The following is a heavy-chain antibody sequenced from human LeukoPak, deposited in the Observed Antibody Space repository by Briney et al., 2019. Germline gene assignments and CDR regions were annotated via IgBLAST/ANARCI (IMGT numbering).Heavy chain of an antibody. D-gene: IGHD2-15*01. CDR3: ARSIVVVVAATPGVY. CDR1: RYTFTGYY. J-gene: IGHJ4*02. Sequence: ASVKVSCKASRYTFTGYYMHWVRQAPGQGLEWMGWINPNSGGTNYAQKFQGRVTMIRDTSISTAYMELSRLRSDDTAVYYYARSIVVVVAATPGVYWGQGTLVTVSS. CDR2: INPNSGGT. V-gene: IGHV1-2*02.